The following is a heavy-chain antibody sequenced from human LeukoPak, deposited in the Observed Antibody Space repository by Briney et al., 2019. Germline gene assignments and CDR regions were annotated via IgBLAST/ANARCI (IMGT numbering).Heavy chain of an antibody. CDR1: GGSISGYF. Sequence: SETLSLTCTVSGGSISGYFWSWIRQPPGKGLDHIGYIYYSGSTNYNPSLESRVTISVDTSKNQFSLKLNSVTAADTAVYYCARHYYDRSGYYYFDYWGQGTLVTVSS. V-gene: IGHV4-59*08. CDR2: IYYSGST. D-gene: IGHD3-22*01. CDR3: ARHYYDRSGYYYFDY. J-gene: IGHJ4*02.